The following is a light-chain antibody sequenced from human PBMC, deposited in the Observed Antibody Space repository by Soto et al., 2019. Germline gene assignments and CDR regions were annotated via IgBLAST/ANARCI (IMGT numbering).Light chain of an antibody. Sequence: EIVMTQSPATLSVSPGERATLSGRASQCVSSNLAWYQQKPGQAPRLLIYGASTRATGIPARFSGSGSGTEFTLTISSLQSEDFAVYYCQQYNNWPPYTFGQGTKLEIK. CDR1: QCVSSN. J-gene: IGKJ2*01. V-gene: IGKV3-15*01. CDR2: GAS. CDR3: QQYNNWPPYT.